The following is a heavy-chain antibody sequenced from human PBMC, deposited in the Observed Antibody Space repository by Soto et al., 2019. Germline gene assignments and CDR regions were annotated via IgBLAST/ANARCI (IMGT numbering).Heavy chain of an antibody. D-gene: IGHD3-9*01. CDR3: ARVGGITIFSSHLNFDY. CDR2: ISSSGSTI. CDR1: EFNFRSYE. V-gene: IGHV3-48*03. J-gene: IGHJ4*02. Sequence: GGSLILSCAASEFNFRSYEMNWVRQAPGKGLEWVSYISSSGSTIYYADSVKGRFTISRDNAKNSLYLQMNSLRAEDTAVYYCARVGGITIFSSHLNFDYWGQGTLVTVSS.